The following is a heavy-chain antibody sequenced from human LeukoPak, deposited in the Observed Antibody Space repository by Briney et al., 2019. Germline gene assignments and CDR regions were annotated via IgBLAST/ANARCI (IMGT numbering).Heavy chain of an antibody. Sequence: AVSLTLSCAASRFPFSIYAMSWVRQATGKGRECGSAISGRGESTYYAESVKGRFTIARDNSKNTLYLQMNRLRAEDTAVYYCAKDRRSATSLYSYYYYYMDVWGKGTTVTVSS. V-gene: IGHV3-23*01. CDR3: AKDRRSATSLYSYYYYYMDV. CDR1: RFPFSIYA. CDR2: ISGRGEST. J-gene: IGHJ6*03. D-gene: IGHD5-24*01.